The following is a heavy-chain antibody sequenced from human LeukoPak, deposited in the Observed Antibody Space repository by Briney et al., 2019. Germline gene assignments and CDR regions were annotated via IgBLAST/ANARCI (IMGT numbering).Heavy chain of an antibody. J-gene: IGHJ4*02. CDR2: ISSSTNTI. D-gene: IGHD3-16*01. Sequence: QAGGSLRLSCAASGFTFSSYSMNWVRQAPGKGLEWLSYISSSTNTIYYADSVKGRFTISRDNAKNSLYLQMNGLGAEDTAVYYCARELNGYGYYFFDYWGPGTLVTVSS. CDR3: ARELNGYGYYFFDY. CDR1: GFTFSSYS. V-gene: IGHV3-48*04.